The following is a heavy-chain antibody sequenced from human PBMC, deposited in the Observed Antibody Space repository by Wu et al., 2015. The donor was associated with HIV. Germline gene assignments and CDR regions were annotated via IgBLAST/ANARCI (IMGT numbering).Heavy chain of an antibody. CDR2: VNPATGET. V-gene: IGHV1-8*02. Sequence: QVQLVQSGPELRRPGASVKASCKTSGYTFTNHHITWVRQATGLGLEWVGWVNPATGETDCAQKFQGRVTITRDTSIDTTYMEVTSLTSVDTAVYYCARVATVSSWLVWGNFYYYSMDVWGKGTTVTVSS. J-gene: IGHJ6*03. CDR1: GYTFTNHH. D-gene: IGHD6-19*01. CDR3: ARVATVSSWLVWGNFYYYSMDV.